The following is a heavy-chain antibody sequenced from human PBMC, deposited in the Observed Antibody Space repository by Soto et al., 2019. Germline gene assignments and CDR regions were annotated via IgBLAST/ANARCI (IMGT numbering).Heavy chain of an antibody. CDR1: GGSFSGYY. CDR3: ARDPGDGDYEGYYYYGMDV. D-gene: IGHD4-17*01. Sequence: PSETLSLTCAVYGGSFSGYYWSWVRQPPGKGLEWIGEIYHSGSTNYNPSLKSRVTISLDKSKKQFSLKLSSVTAADTAVYYCARDPGDGDYEGYYYYGMDVWGQGTTVTVSS. J-gene: IGHJ6*02. CDR2: IYHSGST. V-gene: IGHV4-34*01.